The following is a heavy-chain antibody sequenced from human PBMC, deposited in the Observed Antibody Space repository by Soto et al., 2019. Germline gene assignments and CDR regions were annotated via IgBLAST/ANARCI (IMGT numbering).Heavy chain of an antibody. CDR3: ARDSKLRYFDWLPTPGGMDV. D-gene: IGHD3-9*01. V-gene: IGHV1-46*01. CDR2: INPSGGYT. CDR1: GYTFTSYY. Sequence: GASVKVSCKASGYTFTSYYMNWVRQAPGQGLEWLGIINPSGGYTTYAQRFLGRVTMTSDTSTSTVHVELGSLTSEDTAVYYCARDSKLRYFDWLPTPGGMDVWGQGTTVTVSS. J-gene: IGHJ6*02.